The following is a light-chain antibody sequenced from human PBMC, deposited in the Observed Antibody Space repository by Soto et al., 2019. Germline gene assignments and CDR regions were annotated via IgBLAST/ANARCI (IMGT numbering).Light chain of an antibody. J-gene: IGLJ2*01. CDR1: SSDVGGYKY. CDR2: EVS. Sequence: QSVLTQPASVSGSPGQSITTSCTGTSSDVGGYKYVAWYQQHPGKAPKLMIYEVSNRPSGVSNRFSGSKSGNTASLTISGLQAEDEADYYCSSYTSSSTLVFGGGTQLTVL. V-gene: IGLV2-14*01. CDR3: SSYTSSSTLV.